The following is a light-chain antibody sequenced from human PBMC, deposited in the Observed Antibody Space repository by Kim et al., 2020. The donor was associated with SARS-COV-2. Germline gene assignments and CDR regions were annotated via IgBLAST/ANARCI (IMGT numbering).Light chain of an antibody. V-gene: IGKV1-5*03. CDR3: QQYETYWT. Sequence: DIQMTQFPSTLSASVGERVTITCRASQNIDNWLAWYQQKPGKAPKLLIYKASRLHSGVPSRFSGSGSGTEFTLTISSLQPDDFGIYFCQQYETYWTFGLGTKVDIK. J-gene: IGKJ1*01. CDR1: QNIDNW. CDR2: KAS.